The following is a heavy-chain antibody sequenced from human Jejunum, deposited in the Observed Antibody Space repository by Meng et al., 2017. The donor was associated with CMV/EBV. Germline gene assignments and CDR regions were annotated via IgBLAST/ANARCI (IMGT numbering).Heavy chain of an antibody. CDR3: AIMRGQPRRNYFDF. Sequence: SGGSLSSSSNYWGWVRQPPGKGLEWIGNMYYDGSQYYNPSLKSRVSIFADLSRNQFSLRLASVSAADTAMYYCAIMRGQPRRNYFDFWGPGTLVTVSS. J-gene: IGHJ5*01. CDR1: GGSLSSSSNY. V-gene: IGHV4-39*07. CDR2: MYYDGSQ. D-gene: IGHD1-14*01.